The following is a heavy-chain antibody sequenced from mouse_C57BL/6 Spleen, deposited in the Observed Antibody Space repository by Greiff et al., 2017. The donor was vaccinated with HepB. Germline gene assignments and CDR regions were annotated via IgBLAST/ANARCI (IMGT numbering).Heavy chain of an antibody. D-gene: IGHD2-3*01. Sequence: VQLQQSGPELVKPGASVKISCKASGYAFSSSWMNWVKQRPGKGLEWIGRIYPGDGDTNYNGKFKGKATLTADKSSSTAYMQLSSLTSEDSAVYFCARVSYDGYLRYFDVWGTGTTVTVSS. CDR3: ARVSYDGYLRYFDV. CDR2: IYPGDGDT. J-gene: IGHJ1*03. V-gene: IGHV1-82*01. CDR1: GYAFSSSW.